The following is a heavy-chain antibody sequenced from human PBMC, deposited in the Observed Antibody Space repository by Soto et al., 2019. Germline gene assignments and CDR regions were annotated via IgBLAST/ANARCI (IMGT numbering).Heavy chain of an antibody. V-gene: IGHV1-69*13. CDR2: IIPIFGTA. CDR3: ESESRYYYYYYGMDV. J-gene: IGHJ6*02. Sequence: VNVPCKASGGTVSSYAISCVRQAPGQGLEWMGGIIPIFGTANYAQKFQGRVTITADESTSTAYIELSSLRSVDTAVYYCESESRYYYYYYGMDVSGQGTTVTVSS. CDR1: GGTVSSYA.